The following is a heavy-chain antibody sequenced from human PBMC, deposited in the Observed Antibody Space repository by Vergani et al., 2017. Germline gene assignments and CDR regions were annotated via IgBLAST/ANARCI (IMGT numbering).Heavy chain of an antibody. V-gene: IGHV3-23*04. CDR2: ISSGGGDI. CDR1: GFTFDTYT. D-gene: IGHD1-1*01. J-gene: IGHJ1*01. CDR3: TTAWGFFYLHGKYVQY. Sequence: EVQLVESGGGLVQPGGSRRLSCAGAGFTFDTYTMAYVRQAPGKGLEWVATISSGGGDIYYADSVKGRFTISRDNSKNTLFLQMNRLKDEDTAVYYCTTAWGFFYLHGKYVQYWGRGNLVSVSS.